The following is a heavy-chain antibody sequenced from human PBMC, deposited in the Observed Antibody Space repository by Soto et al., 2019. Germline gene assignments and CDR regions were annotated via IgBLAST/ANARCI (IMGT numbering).Heavy chain of an antibody. Sequence: PGGSLRLSCAASGLTFSSYSMNWVRQAPGKGLEWVSSISSSSYIYYADSVKGRFTISRDNAKNSLYLQMNSLRAEDTAVYYCARVDCSGGSCYVVNYWGQGTLVTVSS. V-gene: IGHV3-21*01. J-gene: IGHJ4*02. CDR1: GLTFSSYS. D-gene: IGHD2-15*01. CDR2: ISSSSYI. CDR3: ARVDCSGGSCYVVNY.